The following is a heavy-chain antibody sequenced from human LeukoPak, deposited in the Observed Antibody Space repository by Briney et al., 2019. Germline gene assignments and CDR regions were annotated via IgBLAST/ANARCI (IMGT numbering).Heavy chain of an antibody. V-gene: IGHV4-39*01. CDR1: GGSISSSSYY. Sequence: PSETLSLTCTVSGGSISSSSYYWGWIRQPPGKGLEWIGSIYYSGSTYYNPSLKSRVTISVDTSKNQFSLKLSSVTAADTAVYYCARGSRLLWFGELLATNWFDPWGQGTLVTVSS. D-gene: IGHD3-10*01. CDR2: IYYSGST. J-gene: IGHJ5*02. CDR3: ARGSRLLWFGELLATNWFDP.